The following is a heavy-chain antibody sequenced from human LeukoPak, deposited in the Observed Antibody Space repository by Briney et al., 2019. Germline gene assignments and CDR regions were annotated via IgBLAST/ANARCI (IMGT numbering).Heavy chain of an antibody. CDR1: GFTFSSYA. CDR2: ISYDGSNK. V-gene: IGHV3-30-3*01. CDR3: ASTSSGSYNY. Sequence: PGGSLRLSCAASGFTFSSYAMHWVRQAPGKGLEWVAVISYDGSNKCYADSVKGRFTISRDNSKNTLYLQMNSLRAEDTAVYYCASTSSGSYNYWGQGTLVTVSS. D-gene: IGHD1-26*01. J-gene: IGHJ4*02.